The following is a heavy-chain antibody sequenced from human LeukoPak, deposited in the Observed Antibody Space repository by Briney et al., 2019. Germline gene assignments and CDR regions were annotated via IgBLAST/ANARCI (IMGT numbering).Heavy chain of an antibody. Sequence: SETLSLTCSVSGGSISSTSFYWSWVRQPAGKGLEWIGRMYISGVIDYNPSLKSRVTILFDTSKNQFSLKLNSVTAADTAVYYCARDSNDYGGNSGYFDYWGQGTLVTVSS. CDR1: GGSISSTSFY. D-gene: IGHD4-23*01. V-gene: IGHV4-61*02. CDR2: MYISGVI. J-gene: IGHJ4*02. CDR3: ARDSNDYGGNSGYFDY.